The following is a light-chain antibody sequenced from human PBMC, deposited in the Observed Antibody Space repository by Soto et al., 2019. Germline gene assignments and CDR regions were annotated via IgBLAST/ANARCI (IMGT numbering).Light chain of an antibody. CDR3: QQYGTSSWT. V-gene: IGKV3-20*01. CDR2: GAS. Sequence: EIVLTQSPGTLSLSPGEGATLSCRASQSVSSSYLAWYQQKPGQAPRLLIYGASGRATGIPDRFSGSGSGTDFTLTISRLEPEDFAVYYCQQYGTSSWTFGQGTKVDIK. CDR1: QSVSSSY. J-gene: IGKJ1*01.